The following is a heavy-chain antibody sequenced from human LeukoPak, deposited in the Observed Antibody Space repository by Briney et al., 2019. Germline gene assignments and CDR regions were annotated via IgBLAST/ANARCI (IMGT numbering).Heavy chain of an antibody. CDR2: ISSQGVST. CDR3: VKGGQYSSSSHFDY. V-gene: IGHV3-64D*09. CDR1: GFTISIYA. J-gene: IGHJ4*02. D-gene: IGHD6-6*01. Sequence: GGSLRLSCAASGFTISIYAMHWVRQAPGKGLEYVSGISSQGVSTYYADSVKGRFTISRDNSKDTMFLQMSSLRAEDTAVYYCVKGGQYSSSSHFDYWGQGTLVTVSS.